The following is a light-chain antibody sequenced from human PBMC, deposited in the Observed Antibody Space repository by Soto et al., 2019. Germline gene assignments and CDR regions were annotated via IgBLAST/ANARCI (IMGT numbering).Light chain of an antibody. CDR3: QQYGSSPPT. Sequence: EIVFTQSPGTLSLSPGERATLSCRASQSVSSNYLAWYQQRPGQAPRLLIYGASSRATGIPDRFSGSGSGTDFTLTISRLEPEDFAVYSCQQYGSSPPTFGQGTKVDIK. CDR1: QSVSSNY. CDR2: GAS. V-gene: IGKV3-20*01. J-gene: IGKJ1*01.